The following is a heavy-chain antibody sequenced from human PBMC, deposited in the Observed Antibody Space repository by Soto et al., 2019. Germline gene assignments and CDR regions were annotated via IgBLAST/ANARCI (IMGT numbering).Heavy chain of an antibody. J-gene: IGHJ4*02. D-gene: IGHD3-16*01. CDR1: GFTSNDYA. V-gene: IGHV3-9*02. CDR2: IYYNSDRI. CDR3: VKDVLPGGADY. Sequence: EVKLVESGGGLVQPGRSLRLSCAASGFTSNDYAMHWVRQAPGKGLEWVSGIYYNSDRIDYGDSVKGRFATSRDNAKNSLYLQMNRLRPEDTAVYYCVKDVLPGGADYWGPGTLVTVSS.